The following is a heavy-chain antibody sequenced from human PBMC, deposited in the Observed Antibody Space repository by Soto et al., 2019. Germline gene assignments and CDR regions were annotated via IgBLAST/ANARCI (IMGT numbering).Heavy chain of an antibody. D-gene: IGHD2-2*01. J-gene: IGHJ5*02. CDR1: GFTFSSYS. Sequence: GGALRLSCAASGFTFSSYSMNWVLQAPGKGLEWVSSISSSSSYIYYADSVKGRFTISRDNAKNSLYLQMNSLRAEDTAVYYCARESXSSTSRYFDPWGQGTLVTVSS. CDR2: ISSSSSYI. V-gene: IGHV3-21*01. CDR3: ARESXSSTSRYFDP.